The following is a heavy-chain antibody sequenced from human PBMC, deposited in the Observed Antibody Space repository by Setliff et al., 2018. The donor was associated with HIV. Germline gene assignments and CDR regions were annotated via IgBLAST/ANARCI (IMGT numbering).Heavy chain of an antibody. CDR3: ARHQGKYYDSSGYSGWFFDL. J-gene: IGHJ2*01. Sequence: PSETLSLTCTVSGASIGRRSDCWGWIRQPPGKGLEWIGSFYYSWNTYYNPSLKSRATISVDTSKNQFSLKLSSVTAADTAVYYCARHQGKYYDSSGYSGWFFDLWGRGTLVTVSS. CDR2: FYYSWNT. CDR1: GASIGRRSDC. D-gene: IGHD3-22*01. V-gene: IGHV4-39*01.